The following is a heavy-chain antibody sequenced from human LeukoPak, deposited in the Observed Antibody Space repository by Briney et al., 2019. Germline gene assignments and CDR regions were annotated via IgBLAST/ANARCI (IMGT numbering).Heavy chain of an antibody. V-gene: IGHV2-5*02. CDR3: AHTSPRTIGPSAFDI. D-gene: IGHD2-8*01. J-gene: IGHJ3*02. CDR2: IYWDDDK. CDR1: GFSLRTSGVG. Sequence: SGPTLVKPTHTLTLTCTFSGFSLRTSGVGVGWIRQPPAKALEWLSLIYWDDDKRYSPSLKSRLTITKDTSKNQVVLTMTNMDPVDTATYYCAHTSPRTIGPSAFDIWGQGTMVTVSS.